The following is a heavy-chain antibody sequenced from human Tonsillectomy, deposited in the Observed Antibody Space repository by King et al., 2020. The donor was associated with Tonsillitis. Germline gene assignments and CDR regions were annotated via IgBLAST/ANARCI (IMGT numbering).Heavy chain of an antibody. CDR2: ISAYSGKP. D-gene: IGHD6-13*01. J-gene: IGHJ4*02. CDR3: ARVSGSTWYQSSDY. Sequence: QLVQSGAEVKKPGASVKVSCKASGYTFTSYGINWVRQAPGQGLEWMGGISAYSGKPNYAQKFQGRVTMTTDTSTNTVYMEFRSLRSDDTAVYFCARVSGSTWYQSSDYWGQGTLVAVSS. V-gene: IGHV1-18*04. CDR1: GYTFTSYG.